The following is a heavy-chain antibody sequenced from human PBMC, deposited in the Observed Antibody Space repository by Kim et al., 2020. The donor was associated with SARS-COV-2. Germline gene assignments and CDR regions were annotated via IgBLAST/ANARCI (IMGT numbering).Heavy chain of an antibody. CDR1: GFTFSTYA. Sequence: GGSLRLLCAASGFTFSTYAMSWVRQAPGKGLEWVSVISGTGDSTYYADSVKGRFIISRDNSKNTLYLQMNSVIADDTAVYYCAKDRTINTDLLRFDRCGWAGLVSVSS. CDR2: ISGTGDST. V-gene: IGHV3-23*01. J-gene: IGHJ5*02. D-gene: IGHD2-15*01. CDR3: AKDRTINTDLLRFDR.